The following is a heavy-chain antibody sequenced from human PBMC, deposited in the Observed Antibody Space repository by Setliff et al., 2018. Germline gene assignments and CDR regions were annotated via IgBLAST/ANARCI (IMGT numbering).Heavy chain of an antibody. CDR2: INPDSGDT. CDR3: ARISPSYCSKSGCYAAEGY. Sequence: ASVKVSCKTSGYTFTDYFLHWVRQAPGQGLEWLGWINPDSGDTNFAQKFQGRVSMTRDTSITTAYMELHSLRSDDTAVYFCARISPSYCSKSGCYAAEGYWGQGTLVTV. D-gene: IGHD2-2*01. CDR1: GYTFTDYF. V-gene: IGHV1-2*02. J-gene: IGHJ4*02.